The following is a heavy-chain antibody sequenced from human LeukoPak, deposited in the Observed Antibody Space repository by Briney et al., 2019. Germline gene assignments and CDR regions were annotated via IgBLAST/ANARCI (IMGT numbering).Heavy chain of an antibody. CDR3: ARGRYSYGYCAFDI. Sequence: SETLSLTCAVYGGSFSGYYWSWIRQPPGKGLERIGEINHSGSTNYNPSLKSRVTISVDTSKNQFSLKLSSVTAADTAVYYCARGRYSYGYCAFDIWGQGTMVTVSS. CDR2: INHSGST. J-gene: IGHJ3*02. CDR1: GGSFSGYY. D-gene: IGHD5-18*01. V-gene: IGHV4-34*01.